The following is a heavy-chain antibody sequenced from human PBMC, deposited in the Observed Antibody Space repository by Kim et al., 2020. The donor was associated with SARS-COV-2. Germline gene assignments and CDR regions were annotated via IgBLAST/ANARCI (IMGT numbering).Heavy chain of an antibody. CDR1: GLTFNNSL. CDR2: IKSEVGVGTA. J-gene: IGHJ4*02. CDR3: TTLWYSCHNTDY. D-gene: IGHD2-21*01. Sequence: GGSLRLSCVASGLTFNNSLMGWVRQAPGKGLVWVGHIKSEVGVGTADNGEFGKVRFTISRDDSEHTVILQMHSLRTEDTALYYCTTLWYSCHNTDYWGQGTQVTVSS. V-gene: IGHV3-15*01.